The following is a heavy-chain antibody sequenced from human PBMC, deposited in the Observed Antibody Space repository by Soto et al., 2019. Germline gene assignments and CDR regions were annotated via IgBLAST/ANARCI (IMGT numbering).Heavy chain of an antibody. CDR3: AKMGYSYGDAFDI. CDR1: GFTFSSYG. CDR2: ISYDGSNK. V-gene: IGHV3-30*18. J-gene: IGHJ3*02. Sequence: QVQLVESGGGVVQPGRSLRLSCAASGFTFSSYGMHWVRQAPGKGLEWVAVISYDGSNKYYADSVKGRFTISRDNSKNTLYLQMNSLRAEDTAVHYCAKMGYSYGDAFDIWGQGTMVTVSS. D-gene: IGHD5-18*01.